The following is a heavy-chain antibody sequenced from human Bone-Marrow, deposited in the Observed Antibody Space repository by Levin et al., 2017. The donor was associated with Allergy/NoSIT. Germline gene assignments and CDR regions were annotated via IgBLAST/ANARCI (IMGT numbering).Heavy chain of an antibody. V-gene: IGHV3-21*01. D-gene: IGHD5-18*01. CDR1: GFTFSSYS. Sequence: GGSLRLSCAASGFTFSSYSMNWVRQAPGKGLEWVSSISSSSSYIYYADSVKGRFTISRDNAKNSLYLQMNSLRAEDTAVYYCASGYSYGSYYYYGMDVWGQGTTVTVSS. CDR2: ISSSSSYI. J-gene: IGHJ6*02. CDR3: ASGYSYGSYYYYGMDV.